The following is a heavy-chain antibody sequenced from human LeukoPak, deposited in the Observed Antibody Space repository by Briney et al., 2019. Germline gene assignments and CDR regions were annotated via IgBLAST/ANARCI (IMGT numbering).Heavy chain of an antibody. CDR1: GFTFSSYS. Sequence: GGSLRLSCAASGFTFSSYSMNWVRQAPGKGLEWVSSISSSSSYIYYADSVKGRFTISRDNAKNSLYLQMNSLRAGDTAVYYCAREHTEGAFDIWGQGTMVTVSS. V-gene: IGHV3-21*01. CDR2: ISSSSSYI. J-gene: IGHJ3*02. CDR3: AREHTEGAFDI.